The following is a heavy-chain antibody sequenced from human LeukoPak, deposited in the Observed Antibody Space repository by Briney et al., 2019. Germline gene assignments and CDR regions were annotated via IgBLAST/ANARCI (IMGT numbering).Heavy chain of an antibody. CDR3: TSQTVARWFDP. J-gene: IGHJ5*02. CDR2: INHSGST. V-gene: IGHV4-34*01. Sequence: SETLSLTCAVYGGSFSGYYWSWIRQPPGKGLEWIGEINHSGSTNYNPSLKSRVTISVDTSKNQFSPKLSSVTAADTAVYYCTSQTVARWFDPWGQGTLVTVSS. D-gene: IGHD1-14*01. CDR1: GGSFSGYY.